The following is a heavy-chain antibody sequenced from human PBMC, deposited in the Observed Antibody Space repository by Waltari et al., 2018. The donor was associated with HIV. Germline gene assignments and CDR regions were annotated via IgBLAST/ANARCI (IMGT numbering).Heavy chain of an antibody. V-gene: IGHV2-5*02. CDR3: AHLYRESVAANWFDP. J-gene: IGHJ5*02. CDR1: GFSLSTSGVG. Sequence: QITLKESGPTLVKPTQTLTLTCTFTGFSLSTSGVGVGWIRKPPGKALEWLALIYWDDDKRYSPSLKSRLTITKDTSKNQVVLTMTNMDPVDTATYYCAHLYRESVAANWFDPWGQGTLVTVSS. CDR2: IYWDDDK. D-gene: IGHD6-19*01.